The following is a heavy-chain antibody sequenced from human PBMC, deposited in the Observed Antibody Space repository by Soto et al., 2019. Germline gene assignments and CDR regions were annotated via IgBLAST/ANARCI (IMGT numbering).Heavy chain of an antibody. V-gene: IGHV4-31*03. J-gene: IGHJ6*02. CDR2: IYYSGST. D-gene: IGHD3-10*01. CDR3: ARDSFGSGSYYEAPYYYYYGMDV. CDR1: GGSISSGGYY. Sequence: PSETLSLACTVSGGSISSGGYYWSWIRQHPGKGLEWIGYIYYSGSTYYNPSLKSRVTISVDTSKNQFSLKLSSVTAADTAVYYCARDSFGSGSYYEAPYYYYYGMDVWGQGTTVT.